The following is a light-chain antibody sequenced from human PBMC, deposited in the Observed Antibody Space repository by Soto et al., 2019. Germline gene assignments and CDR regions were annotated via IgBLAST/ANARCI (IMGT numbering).Light chain of an antibody. Sequence: QSALTQPASVSGSPGQSITISCTGTATDVGAYNYVSWYQQHPCRAPKLIIYAVTDRPSGVADRFSGSKSGDTASLTISGLQAEDEAHYYCSSFTSSTTLLFGGGTKLTVL. V-gene: IGLV2-14*01. CDR2: AVT. CDR1: ATDVGAYNY. J-gene: IGLJ2*01. CDR3: SSFTSSTTLL.